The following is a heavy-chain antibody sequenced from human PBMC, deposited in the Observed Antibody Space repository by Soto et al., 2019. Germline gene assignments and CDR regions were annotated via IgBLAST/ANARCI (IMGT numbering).Heavy chain of an antibody. CDR2: IKQDGSEK. CDR1: GFTFSSYG. Sequence: GGSLRLSCAASGFTFSSYGMHWVRQAPGKGLEWVANIKQDGSEKYYVDSVKGRFTISRDNAKNSLYLQMNSLRAEDTAVYYCASITMVRGFYNQFDDWGQGTLVTVSS. J-gene: IGHJ4*02. D-gene: IGHD3-10*01. CDR3: ASITMVRGFYNQFDD. V-gene: IGHV3-7*02.